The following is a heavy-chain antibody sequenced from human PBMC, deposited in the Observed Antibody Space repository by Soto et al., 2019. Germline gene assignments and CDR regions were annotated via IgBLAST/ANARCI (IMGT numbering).Heavy chain of an antibody. CDR2: IWYDGSNK. CDR3: ARDDFGVARYYMDV. J-gene: IGHJ6*03. CDR1: GFTFSSYG. V-gene: IGHV3-33*01. Sequence: GGSLRLSCAASGFTFSSYGMHWVRQAPGKGLEWVAVIWYDGSNKYYADSVKGRFTISRDNSKNTLYLQMNSLRAEDTAVYYCARDDFGVARYYMDVWGKGTTVTVSS. D-gene: IGHD3-3*01.